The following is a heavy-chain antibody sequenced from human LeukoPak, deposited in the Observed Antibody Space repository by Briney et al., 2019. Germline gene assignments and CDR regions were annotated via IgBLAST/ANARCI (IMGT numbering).Heavy chain of an antibody. V-gene: IGHV1-18*01. CDR2: ISAYNGNT. D-gene: IGHD5-18*01. CDR1: GGTFSSYA. J-gene: IGHJ5*02. Sequence: GASVKVSCKASGGTFSSYAISWVRQAPGQGLEWMGWISAYNGNTNYAQKLQGRVTMTTDTSTSTAYMELRSLRSDDTAVYYCARGSGYSYAYWNWFDPWGREPWSPSPQ. CDR3: ARGSGYSYAYWNWFDP.